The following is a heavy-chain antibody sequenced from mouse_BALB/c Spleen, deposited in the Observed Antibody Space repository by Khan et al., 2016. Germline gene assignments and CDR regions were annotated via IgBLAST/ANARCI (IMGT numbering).Heavy chain of an antibody. CDR1: GYSITSGYY. Sequence: QLEESGPGLVKPSQSLSLTCSVTGYSITSGYYWNWIRQFPGNKLEWMGYISYDGSNNSNPSLKNRISITRDTSKNQFFLKLNSVTTEDTATYYGATYGNYEGFAYWGQGTLVTVSA. J-gene: IGHJ3*01. CDR2: ISYDGSN. V-gene: IGHV3-6*02. D-gene: IGHD2-1*01. CDR3: ATYGNYEGFAY.